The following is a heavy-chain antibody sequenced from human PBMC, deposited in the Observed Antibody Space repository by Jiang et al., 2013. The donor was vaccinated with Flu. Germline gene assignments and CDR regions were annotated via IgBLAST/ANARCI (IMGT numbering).Heavy chain of an antibody. CDR2: IYWDDDK. CDR1: GFSLSTNGVG. V-gene: IGHV2-5*02. D-gene: IGHD4-17*01. Sequence: KPTQTLTVTCTFSGFSLSTNGVGVAWIRQPPGKALEWLGIIYWDDDKRYSPSLKSRLTITKGTSKNQVVLTMTNMDPMDTGTYYCARYDYGDYYFDNWGQGILVTVSS. CDR3: ARYDYGDYYFDN. J-gene: IGHJ4*02.